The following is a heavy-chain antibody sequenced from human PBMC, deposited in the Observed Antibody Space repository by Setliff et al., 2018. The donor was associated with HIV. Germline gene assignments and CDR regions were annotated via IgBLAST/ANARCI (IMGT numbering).Heavy chain of an antibody. CDR2: INPNSGAT. V-gene: IGHV1-2*02. Sequence: GASVKVSCKASGYSFTGYYIHWVRQAPGQGLEWMGWINPNSGATNYAQKFEDKVTVTRDTSLSTGYMNLSRLRSDDTAVYYCARGGEIALAAHRRWLDSWGQGTLVTVSS. D-gene: IGHD6-19*01. J-gene: IGHJ5*01. CDR3: ARGGEIALAAHRRWLDS. CDR1: GYSFTGYY.